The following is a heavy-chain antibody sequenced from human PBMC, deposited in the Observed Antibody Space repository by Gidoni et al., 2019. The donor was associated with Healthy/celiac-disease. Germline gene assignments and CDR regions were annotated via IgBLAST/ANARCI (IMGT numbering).Heavy chain of an antibody. CDR2: ISYDGSKK. CDR3: AKDVFMGIAVAGTF. J-gene: IGHJ4*02. D-gene: IGHD6-19*01. CDR1: GFPFSSYG. Sequence: QVQLVESGGGVVQPGRSLRLSCAASGFPFSSYGMHWVRQAPGKGLEWVALISYDGSKKYYADSVKGRFTISRDNSKNTLYLQMNSLRAEDTAVYYCAKDVFMGIAVAGTFWGQGTLVTVSS. V-gene: IGHV3-30*18.